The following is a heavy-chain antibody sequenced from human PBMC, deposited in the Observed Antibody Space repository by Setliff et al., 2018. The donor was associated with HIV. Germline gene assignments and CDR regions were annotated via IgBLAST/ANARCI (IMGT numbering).Heavy chain of an antibody. CDR1: GYMFIAYG. D-gene: IGHD2-8*01. CDR2: IGPYNDRT. J-gene: IGHJ3*01. Sequence: GASVKVSCKTSGYMFIAYGMSWVRRAPGQGLEWMGWIGPYNDRTEXGQEFQGRVSLTIXXXASXXXMELRSLRSDYTAVYYCARDNGXXXFXXDFDXWGKGTXVT. CDR3: ARDNGXXXFXXDFDX. V-gene: IGHV1-18*01.